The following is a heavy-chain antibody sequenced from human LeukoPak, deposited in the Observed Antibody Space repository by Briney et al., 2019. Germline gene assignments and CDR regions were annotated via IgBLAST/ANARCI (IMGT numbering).Heavy chain of an antibody. CDR1: GYSFTNYW. CDR2: IYPGDSDT. D-gene: IGHD5-18*01. J-gene: IGHJ3*02. V-gene: IGHV5-51*01. CDR3: ARGGEAIAPGHAFDI. Sequence: GESLLISCKGSGYSFTNYWIGWVRQMPGKGLEWMGIIYPGDSDTRYSPSFQGQVTISADKSISTAYLQWSSLKASDIAMYYCARGGEAIAPGHAFDIWGQGTMVTVSS.